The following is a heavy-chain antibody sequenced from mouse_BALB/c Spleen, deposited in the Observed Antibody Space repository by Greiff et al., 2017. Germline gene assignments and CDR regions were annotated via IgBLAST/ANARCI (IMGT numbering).Heavy chain of an antibody. J-gene: IGHJ4*01. V-gene: IGHV1-77*01. Sequence: QVQLKESGPELVKPGASVKMSCKASGYTFTDYVISWVKQRTGQGLEWIGEIYPGSGSTYYNEKFKGKATLTADKSSNTAYMQLSSLTSEDSAVYFCARGDYDYDERAMDYWGQGTSVTVSS. CDR3: ARGDYDYDERAMDY. CDR1: GYTFTDYV. D-gene: IGHD2-4*01. CDR2: IYPGSGST.